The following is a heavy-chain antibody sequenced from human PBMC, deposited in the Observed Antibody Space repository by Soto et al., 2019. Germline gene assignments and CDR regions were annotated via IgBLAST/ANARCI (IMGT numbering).Heavy chain of an antibody. V-gene: IGHV3-48*01. CDR2: ISASSSSI. J-gene: IGHJ4*02. D-gene: IGHD5-12*01. CDR3: ARDPYSGDDIDLDY. Sequence: GGSLRLSCEAAGFPFSRYGMNWVRPAPGKGLDWVSYISASSSSIFYADSVKGRFTISRDNAKNSLYLQINSLRAEDTAIYYCARDPYSGDDIDLDYWGQGTLVTVSS. CDR1: GFPFSRYG.